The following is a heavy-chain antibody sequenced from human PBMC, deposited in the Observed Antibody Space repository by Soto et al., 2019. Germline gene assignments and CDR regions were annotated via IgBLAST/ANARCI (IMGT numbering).Heavy chain of an antibody. CDR2: IYYSGST. CDR1: GGSISSGGYY. CDR3: ARYYDSSGCIDY. Sequence: SETLSLTCTVSGGSISSGGYYWSWIRQHPGKGLEWIGYIYYSGSTYYNPSLKSRVTISVDTSKNQFSLKLSSVTAADTAVYYCARYYDSSGCIDYWGQGTLVTSPQ. J-gene: IGHJ4*02. V-gene: IGHV4-31*03. D-gene: IGHD3-22*01.